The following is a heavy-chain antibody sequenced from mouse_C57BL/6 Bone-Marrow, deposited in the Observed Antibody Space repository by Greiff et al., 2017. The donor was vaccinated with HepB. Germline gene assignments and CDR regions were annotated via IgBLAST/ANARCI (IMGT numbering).Heavy chain of an antibody. CDR2: ISSGGSYT. D-gene: IGHD1-1*01. V-gene: IGHV5-6*01. CDR1: GFTFSSYG. CDR3: ARHSPNYYGSSYEAMDY. Sequence: DVQLVESGGDLVKPGGSLKLSCAASGFTFSSYGMSWVRQTPDKRLEWVATISSGGSYTYYPDSVKGRFTISRDNAKNTLYLQMSSLKSEDTAMYYCARHSPNYYGSSYEAMDYWGQGTSVTVSS. J-gene: IGHJ4*01.